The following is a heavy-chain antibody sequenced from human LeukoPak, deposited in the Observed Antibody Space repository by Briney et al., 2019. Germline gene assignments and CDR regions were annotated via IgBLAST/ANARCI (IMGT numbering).Heavy chain of an antibody. V-gene: IGHV3-30*02. D-gene: IGHD3-22*01. Sequence: GGSLRLSCAASGFTFSNYGMHWVRQAPGKGLEWVTFIRYDGDNKFYADSVKGRFTNSRDNSKNTLYLQMNSLRAEDTAVYYCAKDEYYYDTSGHGAFDIWGQGTMVTVSS. J-gene: IGHJ3*02. CDR2: IRYDGDNK. CDR3: AKDEYYYDTSGHGAFDI. CDR1: GFTFSNYG.